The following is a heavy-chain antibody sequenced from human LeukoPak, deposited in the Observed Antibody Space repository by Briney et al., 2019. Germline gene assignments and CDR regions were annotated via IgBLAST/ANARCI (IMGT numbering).Heavy chain of an antibody. CDR1: GFTFSSFA. Sequence: GGSLRLSCAASGFTFSSFAMSWVRQAPGKGLEWVSAINGSGSSPYYADSVKGRFTISRDNSKSTLYLRMNSLRAGDTAVYYCAKDSGPWGYCTTTSCYFAYWGQEALVTVSS. J-gene: IGHJ4*02. CDR2: INGSGSSP. CDR3: AKDSGPWGYCTTTSCYFAY. V-gene: IGHV3-23*01. D-gene: IGHD2-2*01.